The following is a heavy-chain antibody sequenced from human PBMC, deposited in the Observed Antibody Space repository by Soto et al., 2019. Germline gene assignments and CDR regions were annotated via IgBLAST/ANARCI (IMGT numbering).Heavy chain of an antibody. D-gene: IGHD3-10*01. CDR1: GGSFSGYY. Sequence: SETLSLTCAVYGGSFSGYYRSWIRQPPGKGLEWIGEINHSGSTNYNPSLKSRVTISVDTSKNQFSLKLSSVTAADTAVYYCARAIRRMVRATFDPWGQGTLVTVSS. J-gene: IGHJ5*02. V-gene: IGHV4-34*01. CDR3: ARAIRRMVRATFDP. CDR2: INHSGST.